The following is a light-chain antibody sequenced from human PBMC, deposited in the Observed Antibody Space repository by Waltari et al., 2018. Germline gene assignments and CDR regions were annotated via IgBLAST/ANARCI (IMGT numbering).Light chain of an antibody. CDR2: STN. V-gene: IGLV7-46*01. CDR1: TGAVTGGQY. J-gene: IGLJ1*01. Sequence: QGVVTQDPSLTVSPGGTVTVTCGSSTGAVTGGQYPYWFKQKPVQAPNTLIYSTNIKHSSAPARFSGSLLGVKAALTLSGVQPEDEADYYCALSYSGVYGFGTGTKVTVL. CDR3: ALSYSGVYG.